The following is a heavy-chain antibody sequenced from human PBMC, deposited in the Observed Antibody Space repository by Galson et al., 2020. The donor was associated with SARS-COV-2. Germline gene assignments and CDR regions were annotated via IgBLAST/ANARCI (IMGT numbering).Heavy chain of an antibody. V-gene: IGHV4-39*07. CDR1: GGSISSSSYY. Sequence: ASETLSLTCTVSGGSISSSSYYWAWIRQPPGKGLEWIATISYTGTTYYNPSLKSRVAISVDTSKSQFSLQLNSVTAADTAVYHCVSFLVVSKYFHHWGQGTLVTVSS. CDR3: VSFLVVSKYFHH. D-gene: IGHD2-8*02. CDR2: ISYTGTT. J-gene: IGHJ1*01.